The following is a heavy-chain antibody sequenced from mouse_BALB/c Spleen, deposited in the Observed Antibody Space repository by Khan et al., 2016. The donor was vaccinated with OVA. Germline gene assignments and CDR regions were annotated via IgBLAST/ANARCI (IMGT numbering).Heavy chain of an antibody. D-gene: IGHD1-1*01. Sequence: VQLQQSGPGLVKPSQSLSLTCSVTGYSITSGYYWNWIRQFPGNKLEWMDYIRYDGSNNYNPSLKNRISITRDTSKNQFFLKLNSVTTEDTATYYCARDYYGTSWYFDVWGAGTTVTVSS. CDR1: GYSITSGYY. J-gene: IGHJ1*01. CDR3: ARDYYGTSWYFDV. CDR2: IRYDGSN. V-gene: IGHV3-6*02.